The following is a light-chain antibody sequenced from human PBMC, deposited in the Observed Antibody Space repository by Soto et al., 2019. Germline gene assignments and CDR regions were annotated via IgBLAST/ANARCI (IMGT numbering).Light chain of an antibody. Sequence: AIQQTQAPSSLSPSVGARVTITCRASQGIRNELGWYQQKTGKAPKLLIYAASTLQSGVPSRFSGSVSGTDFTLTISSLQPEDFATYYCQQANSFPLTFGGGTKVDIK. CDR1: QGIRNE. V-gene: IGKV1-6*01. CDR2: AAS. CDR3: QQANSFPLT. J-gene: IGKJ4*01.